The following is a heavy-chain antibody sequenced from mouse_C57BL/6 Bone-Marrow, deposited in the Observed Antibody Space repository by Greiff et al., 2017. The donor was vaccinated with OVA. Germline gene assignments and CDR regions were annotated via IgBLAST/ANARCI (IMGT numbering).Heavy chain of an antibody. CDR1: GYTFTSYW. J-gene: IGHJ2*01. V-gene: IGHV1-55*01. CDR3: APNYYGSSYYYFDY. Sequence: QVHVKQPGAELVKPGASVKMSCKASGYTFTSYWITWVKQRPGQGLEWIGDIYPGSGSTNYNEKFKSKATLTVDTSSSTAYMQLSSLTSEDSAVYYCAPNYYGSSYYYFDYWGQGTTLTVSS. CDR2: IYPGSGST. D-gene: IGHD1-1*01.